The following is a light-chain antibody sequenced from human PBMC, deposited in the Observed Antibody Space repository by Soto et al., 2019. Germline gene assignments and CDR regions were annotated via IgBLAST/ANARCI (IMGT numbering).Light chain of an antibody. CDR1: QSVTNKY. Sequence: EVVLTQSPGTLSLSPGERATHSCRASQSVTNKYLAWYQQKPGQAPRLLIFGSSDRATGIPDRFSGSGSGTDFTLTISRLEPEDFAVYYCQQYGSSPPYTFGQGTKLEI. J-gene: IGKJ2*01. V-gene: IGKV3-20*01. CDR3: QQYGSSPPYT. CDR2: GSS.